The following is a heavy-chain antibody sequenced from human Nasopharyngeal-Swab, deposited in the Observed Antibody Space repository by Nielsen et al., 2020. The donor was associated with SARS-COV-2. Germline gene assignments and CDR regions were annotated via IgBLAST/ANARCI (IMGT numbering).Heavy chain of an antibody. CDR1: GFTFSNYS. V-gene: IGHV3-21*01. CDR3: ARDGFGESPYYYYYGMDV. D-gene: IGHD3-10*01. CDR2: ISSSTSYI. Sequence: GSLRLSCAASGFTFSNYSMNWVRQAPGKGLEWVSSISSSTSYIYYADSVKGRFTISRDDAKNSLYLQMNSLRAEDTAVYYCARDGFGESPYYYYYGMDVWGQGTTVTVSS. J-gene: IGHJ6*02.